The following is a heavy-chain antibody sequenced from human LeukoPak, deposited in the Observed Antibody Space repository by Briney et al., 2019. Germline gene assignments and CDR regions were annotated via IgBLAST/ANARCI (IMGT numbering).Heavy chain of an antibody. CDR1: GFTFDDYA. V-gene: IGHV3-9*01. D-gene: IGHD3-3*01. CDR3: ARTGDYDFWSGYHFYYYYYMDV. Sequence: PGGSLRLSCAASGFTFDDYAMHWVRQAPGKGLEWVSGISWNSGSIGYADSVKGRFTISRDDAKNSLYLQMNSLRAEDTAVHYCARTGDYDFWSGYHFYYYYYMDVWGKGTTVTVSS. CDR2: ISWNSGSI. J-gene: IGHJ6*03.